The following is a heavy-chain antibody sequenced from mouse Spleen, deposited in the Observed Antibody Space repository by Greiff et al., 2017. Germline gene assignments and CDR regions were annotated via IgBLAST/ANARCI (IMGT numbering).Heavy chain of an antibody. Sequence: QVQLQQSGAELVKPGASVKLSCKASGYTFTSYWMHWVKQRPGRGLEWIGRIDPNSGGTKYNEKFKSKATLTVDKPSSTAYMQLSSLTSEDSAVYYCARKEAYYRYDDGAPYAMDYWGQGTSVTVSS. J-gene: IGHJ4*01. V-gene: IGHV1-72*01. D-gene: IGHD2-14*01. CDR3: ARKEAYYRYDDGAPYAMDY. CDR2: IDPNSGGT. CDR1: GYTFTSYW.